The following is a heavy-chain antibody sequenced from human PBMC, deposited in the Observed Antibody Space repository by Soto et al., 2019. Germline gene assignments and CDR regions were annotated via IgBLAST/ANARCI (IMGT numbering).Heavy chain of an antibody. J-gene: IGHJ4*02. V-gene: IGHV3-23*01. D-gene: IGHD1-26*01. CDR2: ISGTGDDT. CDR1: GFSFSSYG. Sequence: GSLRLSCEVSGFSFSSYGMSWVHQAPGKGLEWVSGISGTGDDTYYADSVTGRFTISRDNSQNTLYLHMNSLRAEDTAVYYCAKGPGATPMDYWGQGTLVTVSS. CDR3: AKGPGATPMDY.